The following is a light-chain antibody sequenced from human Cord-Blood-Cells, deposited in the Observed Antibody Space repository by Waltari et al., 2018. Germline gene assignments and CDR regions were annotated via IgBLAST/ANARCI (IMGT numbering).Light chain of an antibody. CDR2: GTS. Sequence: QSVLTQPPSVSGAPGQRVTISCTGSSSNIGAGYEVHWYQQLPGTAPKLLIDGTSNRPAGVPDRFSGSKSGTSASLAITGLQAEDEADYYCQSYDSSLSGLYVFGTGTKVTVL. V-gene: IGLV1-40*01. J-gene: IGLJ1*01. CDR3: QSYDSSLSGLYV. CDR1: SSNIGAGYE.